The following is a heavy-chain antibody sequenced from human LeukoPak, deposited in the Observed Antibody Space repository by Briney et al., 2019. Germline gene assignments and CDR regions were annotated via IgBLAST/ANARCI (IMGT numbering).Heavy chain of an antibody. Sequence: SGPTLVNPTQTLTLTCTFSGFSLSTSGVGVGWIRQPPGKALEWLALIYWNDDKRYSPSLKSRLTITKDTSKNQVVLTMTNMDPVDTATYYCAQTYYDILTGYFRFDYWGQGTLVTVSS. CDR2: IYWNDDK. J-gene: IGHJ4*02. CDR3: AQTYYDILTGYFRFDY. CDR1: GFSLSTSGVG. D-gene: IGHD3-9*01. V-gene: IGHV2-5*01.